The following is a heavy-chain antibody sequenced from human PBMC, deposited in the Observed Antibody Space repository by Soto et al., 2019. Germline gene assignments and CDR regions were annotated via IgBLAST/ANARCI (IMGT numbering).Heavy chain of an antibody. V-gene: IGHV3-49*03. Sequence: GSLRLCCTASGLTFGDYAMSWFRQAPGNGLEWVGFIRSKAYGGTTEYAASVKGRFTISRDDSKSIAYLQMHSLKTEDTAVYYCTRPISFGNIALNAFDIWGQGTMVTVSS. CDR1: GLTFGDYA. J-gene: IGHJ3*02. D-gene: IGHD3-3*02. CDR2: IRSKAYGGTT. CDR3: TRPISFGNIALNAFDI.